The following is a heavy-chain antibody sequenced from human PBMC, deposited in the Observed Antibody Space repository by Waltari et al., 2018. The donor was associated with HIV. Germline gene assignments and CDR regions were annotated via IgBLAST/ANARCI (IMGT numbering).Heavy chain of an antibody. CDR2: ISHSGNT. V-gene: IGHV4-34*01. Sequence: QVQLEQWGAGPLNSSETLSLTCAVYGGSFSGYYWTWFRQSPGRGLEWIGEISHSGNTNYNSSLKSRATIAVDKSKNQFSLKLKSVTVADTGVYFCARLLFDHFVLDSWGRGTLVTV. D-gene: IGHD3-9*01. CDR1: GGSFSGYY. CDR3: ARLLFDHFVLDS. J-gene: IGHJ5*01.